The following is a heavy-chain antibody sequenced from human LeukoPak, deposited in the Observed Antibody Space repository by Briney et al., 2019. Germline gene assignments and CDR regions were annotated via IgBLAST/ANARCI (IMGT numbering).Heavy chain of an antibody. CDR2: ITSYDSSTI. J-gene: IGHJ4*02. CDR3: VRIQGIVGSY. D-gene: IGHD1-26*01. CDR1: VFTLSSYS. Sequence: GGSLRLSCAASVFTLSSYSMICLPEAPGKGLEWVSYITSYDSSTIYYAAWVKHRFPIPSHHVKNSLYLQINSRRAEDTAVYYCVRIQGIVGSYWGQGTLVTVSS. V-gene: IGHV3-48*01.